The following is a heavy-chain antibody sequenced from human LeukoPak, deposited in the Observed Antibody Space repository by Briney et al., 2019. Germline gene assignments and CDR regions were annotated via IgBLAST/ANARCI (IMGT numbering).Heavy chain of an antibody. CDR1: GYTFTGYY. V-gene: IGHV1-2*02. D-gene: IGHD3-10*01. CDR3: ARDLITMVRGVIIIPGY. CDR2: INPNSGGT. J-gene: IGHJ4*02. Sequence: ASVKVSCKASGYTFTGYYMHWVRQAPGQGLEWMGWINPNSGGTNYAQKFQGRVTMTRDTSISTAYMELSRLRSDDTAVYYCARDLITMVRGVIIIPGYWSQGTLVTVSS.